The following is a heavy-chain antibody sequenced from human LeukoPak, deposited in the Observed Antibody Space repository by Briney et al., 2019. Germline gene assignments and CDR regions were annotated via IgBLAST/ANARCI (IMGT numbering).Heavy chain of an antibody. CDR3: ARETGWVGYGMDV. J-gene: IGHJ6*02. CDR1: GFTFSYYG. D-gene: IGHD1-14*01. CDR2: ISYDGSNK. Sequence: GRSLRLSCAASGFTFSYYGMHWVRQAPGKGLEWVAVISYDGSNKNYADSVKGRFTISRDNSKNTLYLQMNSLRAEDTAVYYCARETGWVGYGMDVWGQGTTVTVSS. V-gene: IGHV3-30*03.